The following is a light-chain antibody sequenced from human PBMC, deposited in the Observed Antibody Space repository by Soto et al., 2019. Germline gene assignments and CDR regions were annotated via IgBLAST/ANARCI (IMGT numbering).Light chain of an antibody. V-gene: IGKV3-20*01. CDR3: QQYGSSPPVN. CDR1: QSVSPY. J-gene: IGKJ3*01. Sequence: EIVLTQSPGTLSLSPGERATLSCRASQSVSPYLAWYQHKPCQAPRLLIYGASIRATGITDRFSGSGSGTDFTLTISRLEPEEFALYYCQQYGSSPPVNFGPGTKVDIK. CDR2: GAS.